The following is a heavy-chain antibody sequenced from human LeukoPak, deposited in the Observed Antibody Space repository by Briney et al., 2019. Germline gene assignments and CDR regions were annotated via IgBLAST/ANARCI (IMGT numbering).Heavy chain of an antibody. CDR1: GYTSTSYA. Sequence: GASVKVSCKASGYTSTSYAMHWVRQAPGQRLEWMGWINAGDGNTKYSQKFQGRVTITADESTSTAYMELSSLRPEDTAVYYCARAPPNYYDTYGAFDIWGQGTMVTVSS. CDR3: ARAPPNYYDTYGAFDI. V-gene: IGHV1-3*01. CDR2: INAGDGNT. J-gene: IGHJ3*02. D-gene: IGHD3-22*01.